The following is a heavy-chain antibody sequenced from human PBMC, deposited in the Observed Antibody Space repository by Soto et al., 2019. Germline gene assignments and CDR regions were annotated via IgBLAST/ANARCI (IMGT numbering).Heavy chain of an antibody. CDR2: INGAGTSI. CDR3: VRNSIRNLFYP. J-gene: IGHJ5*01. Sequence: EVQLVESGGGIVQPGGSLRLSCAASGFTFGLYWMHWVRQVPGKGLVWVSRINGAGTSIAYADSVKGRFTISRDNAKNTVPLQITSLTALDTAVYYCVRNSIRNLFYPWGLGTLVNVSS. D-gene: IGHD3-22*01. CDR1: GFTFGLYW. V-gene: IGHV3-74*01.